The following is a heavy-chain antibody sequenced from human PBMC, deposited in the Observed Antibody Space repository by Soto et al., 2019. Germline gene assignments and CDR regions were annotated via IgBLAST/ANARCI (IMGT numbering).Heavy chain of an antibody. CDR3: ARLGGDTKDFEY. D-gene: IGHD3-16*01. Sequence: XESLKVACQCSVYGFTNYWSDLVLPFPGKGLEWMGIIYPGDSDTRYSPSFQGQVTISADKSISTAYLQWSSLKASDTAMYYCARLGGDTKDFEYWGQAILV. CDR2: IYPGDSDT. J-gene: IGHJ4*02. CDR1: VYGFTNYW. V-gene: IGHV5-51*01.